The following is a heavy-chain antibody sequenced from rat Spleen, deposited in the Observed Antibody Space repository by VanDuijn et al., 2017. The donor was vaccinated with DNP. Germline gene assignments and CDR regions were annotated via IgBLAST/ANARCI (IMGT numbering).Heavy chain of an antibody. Sequence: EVQLVESGGGLVQPGRSLKLSCVASGFTFSDYNMAWVRQAPKKGLEWVASIIYDGSRTYFRDSVKGRFSISRDNAKNSLYLQMDSLRSEDTATYYCTTRDYFTGPYNSFLYWGQGTLVTVSS. J-gene: IGHJ3*01. V-gene: IGHV5S10*01. CDR3: TTRDYFTGPYNSFLY. CDR1: GFTFSDYN. D-gene: IGHD1-1*01. CDR2: IIYDGSRT.